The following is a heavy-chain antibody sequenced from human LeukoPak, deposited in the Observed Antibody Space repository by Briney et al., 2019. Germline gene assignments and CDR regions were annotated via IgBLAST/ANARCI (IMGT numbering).Heavy chain of an antibody. Sequence: SQTLPLTCAISGDSVSSNSATWTWIRQSPSRGLEWLGRTYYRSKWYNDYAVSVKSRITINPDTSKNQFSLQLNSVTPEDTAVYYCARGSSSSSWYFDYWGQGTLVTVSS. CDR1: GDSVSSNSAT. D-gene: IGHD6-13*01. CDR2: TYYRSKWYN. V-gene: IGHV6-1*01. J-gene: IGHJ4*02. CDR3: ARGSSSSSWYFDY.